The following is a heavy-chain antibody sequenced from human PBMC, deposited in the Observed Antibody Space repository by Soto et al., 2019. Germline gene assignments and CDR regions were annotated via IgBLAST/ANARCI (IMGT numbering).Heavy chain of an antibody. V-gene: IGHV5-51*01. Sequence: GEALKISCKGSGYSFTSYWIGWVRQMPGKGLEWMGIIYPGDSDTRYSPSFQGQVTISADKSISTAYPQWSSLKASDTAMYYCAVAVGTKKGGRYYGIDVRGQATTVTV. CDR1: GYSFTSYW. CDR3: AVAVGTKKGGRYYGIDV. CDR2: IYPGDSDT. J-gene: IGHJ6*02. D-gene: IGHD2-15*01.